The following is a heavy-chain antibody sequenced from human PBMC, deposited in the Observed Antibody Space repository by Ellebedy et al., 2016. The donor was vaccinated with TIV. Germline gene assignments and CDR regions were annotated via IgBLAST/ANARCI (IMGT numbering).Heavy chain of an antibody. CDR2: ISDDGSDK. CDR3: ARGDGSTFYSNNDAFDF. Sequence: GESLKISCAASGFMFNTYAMHWVRQAPGKGLEWVAVISDDGSDKSYADSVKGRITISRDNSKNSLYLQMNSLRADDTAVYYCARGDGSTFYSNNDAFDFWGRGTMVTVSS. J-gene: IGHJ3*01. D-gene: IGHD3-22*01. CDR1: GFMFNTYA. V-gene: IGHV3-30*04.